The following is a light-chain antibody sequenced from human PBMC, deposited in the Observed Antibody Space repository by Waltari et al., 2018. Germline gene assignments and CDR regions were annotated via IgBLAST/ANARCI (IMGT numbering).Light chain of an antibody. CDR2: GAT. CDR3: LLFYGGVHV. J-gene: IGLJ3*02. CDR1: TGAVTSAHS. V-gene: IGLV7-43*01. Sequence: QTVVTQEPSLTVSPGGTVTLSCASNTGAVTSAHSPNRFQQKTGQTPRSLIYGATNKPSWNPARFSGSLLGGKAALTLSHVQPEDEADYYCLLFYGGVHVFGGGTKLTVL.